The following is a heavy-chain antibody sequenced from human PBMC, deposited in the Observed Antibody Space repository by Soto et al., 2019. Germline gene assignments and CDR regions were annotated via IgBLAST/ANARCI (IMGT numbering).Heavy chain of an antibody. CDR1: GGSISSGDYY. Sequence: QVQLQESGPGLVKPSQTLSLTYTVSGGSISSGDYYWSWIRQPPGKGLEWIGYIYYSGSTYYNPSLKSRVTISVDTSQNQFSLKLSSVTAADTAVYYCARGLTMIVGGSFDYWGQGTLVTVSS. CDR3: ARGLTMIVGGSFDY. CDR2: IYYSGST. V-gene: IGHV4-30-4*01. J-gene: IGHJ4*02. D-gene: IGHD3-22*01.